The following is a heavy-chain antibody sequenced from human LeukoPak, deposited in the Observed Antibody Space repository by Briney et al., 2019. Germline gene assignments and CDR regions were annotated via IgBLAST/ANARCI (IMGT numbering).Heavy chain of an antibody. CDR1: GYSFTNYW. J-gene: IGHJ4*02. V-gene: IGHV5-51*01. Sequence: GESLKISCEGSGYSFTNYWIGWVRQMPGKGLEWMGIIYPGDSDTRYSPSFQGQVTISADKSISTAYLQWSSLKASDTAMYYCARFIVATRSEGCYFDYWGQGTLVTVSS. D-gene: IGHD5-12*01. CDR2: IYPGDSDT. CDR3: ARFIVATRSEGCYFDY.